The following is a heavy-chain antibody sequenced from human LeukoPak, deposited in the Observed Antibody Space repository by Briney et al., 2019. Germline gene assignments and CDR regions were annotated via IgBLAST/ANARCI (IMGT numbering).Heavy chain of an antibody. CDR1: GYTFTSYD. J-gene: IGHJ4*02. CDR3: ASVDSSGYYYYY. Sequence: ASVKVSCKASGYTFTSYDINWVRQATGQGLEWMGWMNPNSGNTGYALKFQGRVTMTRNTSINTAYMELSSLRSEDTAVYYCASVDSSGYYYYYWGQGTLVTVSP. D-gene: IGHD3-22*01. CDR2: MNPNSGNT. V-gene: IGHV1-8*01.